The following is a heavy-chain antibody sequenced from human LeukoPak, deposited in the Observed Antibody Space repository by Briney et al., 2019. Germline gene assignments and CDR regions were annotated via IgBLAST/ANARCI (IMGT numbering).Heavy chain of an antibody. CDR3: ARSTTLQPRDGYNHGHFDY. CDR1: GYTFTSYY. J-gene: IGHJ4*02. D-gene: IGHD5-24*01. V-gene: IGHV1-46*01. CDR2: INPSGGST. Sequence: GASVKVSCKASGYTFTSYYMHWVRRAPGQGLEWMGIINPSGGSTSYAQKFQGRVTMTRDMSTSTVYMELSSLRSEDTAVYYCARSTTLQPRDGYNHGHFDYWGQGTLVTVSS.